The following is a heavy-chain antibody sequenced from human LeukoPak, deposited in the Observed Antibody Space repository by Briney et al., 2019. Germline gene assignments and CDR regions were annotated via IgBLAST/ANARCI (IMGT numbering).Heavy chain of an antibody. CDR2: IKSKTDGGTT. CDR3: ATGTRMDV. J-gene: IGHJ6*04. CDR1: GFTFSNAW. V-gene: IGHV3-15*01. Sequence: GGSLRLSCAASGFTFSNAWMTWVRQAPGKGLEWVGRIKSKTDGGTTEDAAPVKGRFTISRDDSNNTLCLQMNSLQTEDTAVYYCATGTRMDVWGKGTTVTVSS. D-gene: IGHD1-1*01.